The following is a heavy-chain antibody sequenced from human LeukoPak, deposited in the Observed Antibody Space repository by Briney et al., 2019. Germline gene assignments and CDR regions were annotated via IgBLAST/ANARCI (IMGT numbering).Heavy chain of an antibody. CDR3: ATYGSGSYNFDY. Sequence: PSETLSLTCTVSGGSISSYYWSWIRQPPGKGLEWIGYIYYSGSTNYNPSLKSRVSISVDTSKNQFSLKLNSVTAADTAVYYCATYGSGSYNFDYWGQGTLVTVSS. D-gene: IGHD3-10*01. V-gene: IGHV4-59*01. J-gene: IGHJ4*02. CDR2: IYYSGST. CDR1: GGSISSYY.